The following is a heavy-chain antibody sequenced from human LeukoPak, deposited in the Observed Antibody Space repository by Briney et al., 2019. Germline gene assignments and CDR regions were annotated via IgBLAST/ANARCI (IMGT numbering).Heavy chain of an antibody. V-gene: IGHV1-18*01. CDR3: ARTRREEGYGYYFDY. CDR1: GYTFTSYG. CDR2: ISAYNGNT. J-gene: IGHJ4*02. D-gene: IGHD5-18*01. Sequence: ASVKLSCKASGYTFTSYGISWVRQAPGQGLEWMGWISAYNGNTNYAQKLQGRVTMTTDTSTSTAYMELRSLRSDDTAVYYCARTRREEGYGYYFDYWGQGTLVTVSS.